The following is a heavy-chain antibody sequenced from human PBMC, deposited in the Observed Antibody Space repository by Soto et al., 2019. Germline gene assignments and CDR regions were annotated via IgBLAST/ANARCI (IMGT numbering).Heavy chain of an antibody. J-gene: IGHJ2*01. Sequence: EVQLLESGGGLVQPGGSLRLSCAASGFTFSSYAMSWVRQAPGKGLEWVSAISGSGGSTYYADSVKGRFTISRDNSENAVYLQMNSLRAEGTAVYYCADLGVTTFVLPPWYFDLWGRGTLVTVSS. CDR3: ADLGVTTFVLPPWYFDL. CDR1: GFTFSSYA. CDR2: ISGSGGST. V-gene: IGHV3-23*01. D-gene: IGHD3-16*01.